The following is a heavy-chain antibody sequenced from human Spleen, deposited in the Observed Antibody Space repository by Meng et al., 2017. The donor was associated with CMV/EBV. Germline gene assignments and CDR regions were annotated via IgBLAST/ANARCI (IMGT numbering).Heavy chain of an antibody. V-gene: IGHV3-7*01. CDR2: IKQDGSEK. Sequence: GGSLRLPCATSGFTFSNYWMSWVRQAPGKGVEWVANIKQDGSEKLYVDSVKGRFTISRDNAKNALFLQMNSLRAEDTAVYYCARDPGSRYDYDRSGYFAPYFDYWGQGTLVTVSS. J-gene: IGHJ4*02. CDR1: GFTFSNYW. CDR3: ARDPGSRYDYDRSGYFAPYFDY. D-gene: IGHD3-22*01.